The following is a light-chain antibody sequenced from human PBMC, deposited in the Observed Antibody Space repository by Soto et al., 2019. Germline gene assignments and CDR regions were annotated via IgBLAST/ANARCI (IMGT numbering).Light chain of an antibody. CDR2: DAS. CDR1: QSISSY. Sequence: EIVLTQSPASLSSSPGERATLSCRASQSISSYLAWYQQKPGQAPRLLIYDASSRATGIPDRFSGSGSGTDFTLTISRLEPEDSAVYYCQQYGSSPITFGQGTRLEIK. J-gene: IGKJ5*01. CDR3: QQYGSSPIT. V-gene: IGKV3-20*01.